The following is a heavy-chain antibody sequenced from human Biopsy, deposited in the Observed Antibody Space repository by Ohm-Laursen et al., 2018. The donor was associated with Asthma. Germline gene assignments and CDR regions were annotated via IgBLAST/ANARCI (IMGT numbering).Heavy chain of an antibody. J-gene: IGHJ3*02. Sequence: SLRLSCAASGFSFSNFAIHWVRQAPGKGLEWVGVISKDASTHDYADSVKGRFTMARDNSKNTLDLQMNSLREEDTAVYYCVRDGTDDAFDIWGQGTVVSVPS. CDR1: GFSFSNFA. V-gene: IGHV3-30*01. CDR3: VRDGTDDAFDI. D-gene: IGHD1-1*01. CDR2: ISKDASTH.